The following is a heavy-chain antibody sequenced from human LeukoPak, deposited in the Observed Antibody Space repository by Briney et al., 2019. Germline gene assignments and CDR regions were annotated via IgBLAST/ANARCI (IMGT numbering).Heavy chain of an antibody. V-gene: IGHV3-30*18. Sequence: GGSLRLSCAASGFTFSSYGMHWVRQAPGKGLEWVAVISYDGSNKYYADSVKGRFTISRDNSKNTLYLQMNSLRAEDTAVYYCAKDSRIAVAAPLHYWGQGTLVTVSS. CDR1: GFTFSSYG. D-gene: IGHD6-19*01. CDR2: ISYDGSNK. CDR3: AKDSRIAVAAPLHY. J-gene: IGHJ4*02.